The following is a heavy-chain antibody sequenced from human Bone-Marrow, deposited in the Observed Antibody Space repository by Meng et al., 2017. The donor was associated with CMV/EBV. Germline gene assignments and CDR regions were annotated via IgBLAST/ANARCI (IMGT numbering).Heavy chain of an antibody. J-gene: IGHJ6*02. Sequence: GGSLRLSCAASGFTVSSTYMNWVRQAPGKGLEWVSVIDPAGGAYYADSVKGRFSISRDNSKNTLYLQMNSPRAEDTAVYYCAKIGPLMSYDFWSGYRYGYYGMDVWGQGTTVTVSS. D-gene: IGHD3-3*01. CDR1: GFTVSSTY. CDR2: IDPAGGA. V-gene: IGHV3-66*02. CDR3: AKIGPLMSYDFWSGYRYGYYGMDV.